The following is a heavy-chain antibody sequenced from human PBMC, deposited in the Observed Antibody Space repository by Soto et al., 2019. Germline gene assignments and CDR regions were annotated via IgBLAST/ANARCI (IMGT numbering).Heavy chain of an antibody. J-gene: IGHJ4*02. Sequence: ASVKVSCKASGFTFTSSAMQWVRQARGQGLEWIGRIVVGSGNANYAQKFQDRVTITTDISTSTAYMELSSLRSEDTAVYYCGHYDILTGYDYWGQGTLVTVSS. V-gene: IGHV1-58*02. CDR1: GFTFTSSA. CDR2: IVVGSGNA. CDR3: GHYDILTGYDY. D-gene: IGHD3-9*01.